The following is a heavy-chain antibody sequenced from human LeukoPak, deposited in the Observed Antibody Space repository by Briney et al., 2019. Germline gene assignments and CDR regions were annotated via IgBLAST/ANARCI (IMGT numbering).Heavy chain of an antibody. CDR1: GGSISSYY. CDR3: ARRVYGNWFDP. Sequence: PSETLSLTCTVSGGSISSYYWSWIRQPPGKGLEWIGYIYYSGSTNYNPSLKSRVTISVDTSKNQFSLKLSSVTAADTAVYYCARRVYGNWFDPWGQGTLVTVSS. D-gene: IGHD5/OR15-5a*01. J-gene: IGHJ5*02. V-gene: IGHV4-59*01. CDR2: IYYSGST.